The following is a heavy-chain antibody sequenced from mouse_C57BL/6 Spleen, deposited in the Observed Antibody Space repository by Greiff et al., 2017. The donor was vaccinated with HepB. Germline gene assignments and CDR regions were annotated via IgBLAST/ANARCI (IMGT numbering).Heavy chain of an antibody. CDR1: GYTFTSYW. J-gene: IGHJ3*01. Sequence: QVQLKQPGAELVRPGSSVKLSCKASGYTFTSYWMDWVKQRPGQGLEWIGNIYPSDSETHYNQKFKDKATLTVDKSSSTAYMQLSSLTSEDSAVYYCARGGKLPFAYWGQGTLVTVSA. D-gene: IGHD3-3*01. CDR2: IYPSDSET. V-gene: IGHV1-61*01. CDR3: ARGGKLPFAY.